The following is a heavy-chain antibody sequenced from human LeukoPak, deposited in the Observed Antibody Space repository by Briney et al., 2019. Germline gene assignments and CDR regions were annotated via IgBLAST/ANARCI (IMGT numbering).Heavy chain of an antibody. CDR2: IYTSGST. CDR1: GGSISSYY. Sequence: SETLSLTCTVSGGSISSYYWSWIRKPAGKGLEWIGRIYTSGSTNYNPSLKSRVTISIDTSKNQFSLKLSSVTAADTAVYYCARDRGYSYAFDYWGQGTLVTVSS. D-gene: IGHD5-18*01. V-gene: IGHV4-4*07. J-gene: IGHJ4*02. CDR3: ARDRGYSYAFDY.